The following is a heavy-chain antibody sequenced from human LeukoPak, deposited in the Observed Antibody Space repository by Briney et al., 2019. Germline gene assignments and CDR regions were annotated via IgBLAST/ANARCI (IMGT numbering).Heavy chain of an antibody. CDR1: GGSISSSSYY. CDR3: AREGWGSVYAFDI. CDR2: IYYSGST. Sequence: SETLSLTCTVSGGSISSSSYYWGWIRQPPGKGLEWIGSIYYSGSTYYNPSLKSRVTISVDTSKNQFSLKLSSVTAADTAVYYCAREGWGSVYAFDIWGQGTMVTVSS. J-gene: IGHJ3*02. V-gene: IGHV4-39*07. D-gene: IGHD7-27*01.